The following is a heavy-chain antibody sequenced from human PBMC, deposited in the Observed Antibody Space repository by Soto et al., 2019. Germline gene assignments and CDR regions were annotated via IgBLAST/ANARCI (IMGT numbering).Heavy chain of an antibody. CDR1: GYTFTSYA. J-gene: IGHJ4*02. CDR2: INAGNGNT. CDR3: ARSGSSSWYTFDY. V-gene: IGHV1-3*01. Sequence: ASVKVSCKASGYTFTSYAMHWVRQAPGQRLEWMGWINAGNGNTKYSQKFQGRVTITADESTSTAYMELSSLRSEDTAVYYCARSGSSSWYTFDYWGQGTLVTVSS. D-gene: IGHD6-13*01.